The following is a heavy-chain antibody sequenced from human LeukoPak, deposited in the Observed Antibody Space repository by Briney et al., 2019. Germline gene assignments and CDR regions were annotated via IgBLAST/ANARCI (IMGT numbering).Heavy chain of an antibody. D-gene: IGHD3-22*01. CDR1: GYTFTGCY. CDR3: ASRGDSSGYRFDY. J-gene: IGHJ4*02. Sequence: ASVKVSCKASGYTFTGCYMRWVRQAPGQGLEWMGRINPNSGGTNYAQKFQGRVTMTRDTSISTAYMELSRLRSDDTAVYYCASRGDSSGYRFDYWGQGTLVIVSS. V-gene: IGHV1-2*06. CDR2: INPNSGGT.